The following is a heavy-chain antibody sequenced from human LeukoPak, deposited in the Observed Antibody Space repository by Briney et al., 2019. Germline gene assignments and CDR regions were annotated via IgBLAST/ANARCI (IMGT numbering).Heavy chain of an antibody. J-gene: IGHJ4*02. V-gene: IGHV3-7*01. CDR3: ARDLYRIVVVPHYFDY. CDR2: IKQDGSEK. Sequence: GGSLRLSCAASGFTFSSYWMSWVRQAPGKGLEWVANIKQDGSEKYVDSVKGRFTISRDNAKNSLYLQMNSLRAEDTAVYYCARDLYRIVVVPHYFDYWGQGTLVTVSS. CDR1: GFTFSSYW. D-gene: IGHD3-22*01.